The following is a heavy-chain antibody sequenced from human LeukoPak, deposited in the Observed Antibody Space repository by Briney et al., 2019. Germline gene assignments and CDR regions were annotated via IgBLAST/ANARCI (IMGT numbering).Heavy chain of an antibody. CDR1: GYGFTDYY. Sequence: GSVKVSCKASGYGFTDYYTHWVRQAPGQGLEWMGWINTNSGGTSYAQQFQGRVTMTRDTSMSTAYLELNRLTSDDTAVYYCAKDTGTSSFGDYWGQGTLVIVSS. D-gene: IGHD5-18*01. J-gene: IGHJ4*02. CDR2: INTNSGGT. V-gene: IGHV1-2*02. CDR3: AKDTGTSSFGDY.